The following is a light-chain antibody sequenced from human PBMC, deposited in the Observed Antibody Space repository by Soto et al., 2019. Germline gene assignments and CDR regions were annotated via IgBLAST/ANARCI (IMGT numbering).Light chain of an antibody. CDR3: CSYAADYTLA. CDR1: SSNVGGQDY. V-gene: IGLV2-11*01. CDR2: DAT. J-gene: IGLJ2*01. Sequence: QSVLTQPRSVSASPGQSVTISCTGTSSNVGGQDYVSWYQQNPGKAPRLMIYDATKRPSGVPYRFSGSKSGNVASLTISGLQAEDEADYYSCSYAADYTLAFGGGTKLTVL.